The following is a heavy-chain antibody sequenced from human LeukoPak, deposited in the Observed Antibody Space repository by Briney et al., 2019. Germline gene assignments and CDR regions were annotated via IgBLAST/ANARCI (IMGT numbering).Heavy chain of an antibody. CDR3: ARAGGSGYDDY. Sequence: GGSLRLSCAASGCTFSSYRMSWVRQAPGKGLEWVANIKQDGSEKYYVDSVKGRCTISRDNAKNSLYLQMNSLRAEDTALYDCARAGGSGYDDYWGQGTLVTVSS. CDR2: IKQDGSEK. J-gene: IGHJ4*02. CDR1: GCTFSSYR. D-gene: IGHD5-12*01. V-gene: IGHV3-7*01.